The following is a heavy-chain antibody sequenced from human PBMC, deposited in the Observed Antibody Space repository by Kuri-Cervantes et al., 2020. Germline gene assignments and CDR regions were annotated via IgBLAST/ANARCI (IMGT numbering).Heavy chain of an antibody. J-gene: IGHJ4*02. Sequence: GESLKISCAASGFTFSSYAMSWVRQAPGKGLEWVSAISGSGDSTYYADSVKGRFTISRDNSKNTLYLQMNSLRAEDTAVYYCAKGPTIIAVAGEFDYWGQGTLVTVSS. CDR1: GFTFSSYA. CDR2: ISGSGDST. CDR3: AKGPTIIAVAGEFDY. D-gene: IGHD6-19*01. V-gene: IGHV3-23*01.